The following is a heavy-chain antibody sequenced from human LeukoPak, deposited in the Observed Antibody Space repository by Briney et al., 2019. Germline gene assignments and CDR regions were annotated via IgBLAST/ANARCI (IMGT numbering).Heavy chain of an antibody. CDR2: ISSSGSTI. D-gene: IGHD1-26*01. CDR3: ARGVGAVLRGFDF. Sequence: QPGGSLRLSCAAPGFTFSSYSMNWVRQAPGKGLEWVSYISSSGSTIYNADSVKGRFTISRVNAKNSLYLQMNSLRAEDTAVYYCARGVGAVLRGFDFWGQGTLVTVSS. J-gene: IGHJ4*02. V-gene: IGHV3-48*01. CDR1: GFTFSSYS.